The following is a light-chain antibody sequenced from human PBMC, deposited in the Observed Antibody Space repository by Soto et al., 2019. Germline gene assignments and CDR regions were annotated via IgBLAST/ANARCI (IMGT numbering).Light chain of an antibody. V-gene: IGKV3-11*01. Sequence: EIVLTQSPATLSLSPGERATRSCGASQSVSSDLAWYQQNPGQAPRLLIYDASNRATGIPARFSGSGSGTDFTRTISSLEPEDFAVYYCQQRSNWPPRTFGQGTKVEIK. J-gene: IGKJ1*01. CDR1: QSVSSD. CDR2: DAS. CDR3: QQRSNWPPRT.